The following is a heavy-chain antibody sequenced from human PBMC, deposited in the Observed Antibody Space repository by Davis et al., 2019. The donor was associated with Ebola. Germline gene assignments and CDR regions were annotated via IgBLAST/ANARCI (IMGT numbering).Heavy chain of an antibody. CDR3: ARDRRGYCTNGVCYYYYYYGMDV. D-gene: IGHD2-8*01. J-gene: IGHJ6*02. Sequence: VSVKVSCKASGYTFTSYGISWVRQAPGQGLEWMGWISAYNGNTNYAQKLQGRVTMTTDTSTSTAYMELRSLRSDDTAVYYCARDRRGYCTNGVCYYYYYYGMDVWGQGTTVTVSS. V-gene: IGHV1-18*01. CDR2: ISAYNGNT. CDR1: GYTFTSYG.